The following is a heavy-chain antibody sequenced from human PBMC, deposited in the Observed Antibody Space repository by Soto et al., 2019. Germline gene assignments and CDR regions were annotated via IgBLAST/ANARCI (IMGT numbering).Heavy chain of an antibody. J-gene: IGHJ4*02. V-gene: IGHV2-5*01. D-gene: IGHD6-6*01. CDR3: AHSPWWAAPDY. CDR1: GFSESARGVG. Sequence: SGPTLVNTTQTLTLTCDHSGFSESARGVGVGWIRQPPGKALEWLAIIYWNDDKLYRPSLQSRLTITKDTSKNQVVLTMTNMDPVDTATYYCAHSPWWAAPDYWGQGTPFTVSS. CDR2: IYWNDDK.